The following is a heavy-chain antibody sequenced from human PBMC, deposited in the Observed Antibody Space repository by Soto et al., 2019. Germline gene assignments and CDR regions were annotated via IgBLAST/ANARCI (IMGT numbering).Heavy chain of an antibody. V-gene: IGHV5-51*01. Sequence: GESLKISCKGSGYSFTSYWIGWVRQMPGKGLEWMGIIYPGDSDTRYSPSFQGQVTISADKSISTAYLQWSSLKASDTAMYYCARHPYSYGEGTYYYYYYGMDVWGQGTTVTVSS. CDR2: IYPGDSDT. CDR1: GYSFTSYW. CDR3: ARHPYSYGEGTYYYYYYGMDV. D-gene: IGHD2-15*01. J-gene: IGHJ6*02.